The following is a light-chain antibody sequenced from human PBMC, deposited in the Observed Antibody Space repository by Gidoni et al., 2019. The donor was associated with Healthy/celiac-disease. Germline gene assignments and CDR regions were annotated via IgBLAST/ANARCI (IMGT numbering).Light chain of an antibody. J-gene: IGKJ1*01. CDR3: QQYNSYSRT. CDR1: QSISSW. Sequence: LQMTQSPSTLSASVGDRVTITCRASQSISSWVAWYQQKPGKAPKLLIYKASSLESGVPSRFSGSGSGTEFTLTISSLQPDDFATYYCQQYNSYSRTFGQGTKVEIK. V-gene: IGKV1-5*03. CDR2: KAS.